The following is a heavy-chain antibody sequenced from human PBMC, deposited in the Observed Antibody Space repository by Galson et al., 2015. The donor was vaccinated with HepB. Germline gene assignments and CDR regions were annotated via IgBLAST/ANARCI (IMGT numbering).Heavy chain of an antibody. V-gene: IGHV3-30*04. Sequence: SLRLSCAASGFTFRSHAMHWVRQAPGKGLEWVAVVSDDGSKKYYTESVKGRFTISRVNSKNNLYLQMDSLRAEDTAVYYCARDGATRYNWNSIDYYYGMDGWGQGTTVTVSS. J-gene: IGHJ6*02. CDR3: ARDGATRYNWNSIDYYYGMDG. D-gene: IGHD1-7*01. CDR2: VSDDGSKK. CDR1: GFTFRSHA.